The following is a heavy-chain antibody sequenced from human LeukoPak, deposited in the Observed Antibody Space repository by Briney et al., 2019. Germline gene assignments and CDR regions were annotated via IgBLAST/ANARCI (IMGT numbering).Heavy chain of an antibody. J-gene: IGHJ6*03. V-gene: IGHV4-34*01. Sequence: GSLRLSCVASGFTFSNHWMNWVRQAPGKGLEWLGEINHSGTTNYNPSLRGRATIAVDPSKNQFSLRLRSLTAADTAVYYCARERAVADYYYYMDVWGKGTTVIVSS. CDR2: INHSGTT. D-gene: IGHD6-19*01. CDR3: ARERAVADYYYYMDV. CDR1: GFTFSNHW.